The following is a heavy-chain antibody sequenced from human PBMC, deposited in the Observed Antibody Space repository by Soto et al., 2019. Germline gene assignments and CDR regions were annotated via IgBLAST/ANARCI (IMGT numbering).Heavy chain of an antibody. D-gene: IGHD3-16*02. CDR3: ARGFGGILAPLDY. CDR1: GFTFSSFS. J-gene: IGHJ4*02. Sequence: GGSLRLSCAASGFTFSSFSMNWVRQAPGKGLEWVSSITSSSTYIYYAASVKGRFTISRDNAKNSLYLQMNSLRAEDTAVYYCARGFGGILAPLDYWGQGTLVTVSS. V-gene: IGHV3-21*01. CDR2: ITSSSTYI.